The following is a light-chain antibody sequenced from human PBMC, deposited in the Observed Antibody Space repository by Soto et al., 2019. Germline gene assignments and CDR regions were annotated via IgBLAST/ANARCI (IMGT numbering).Light chain of an antibody. J-gene: IGLJ1*01. CDR2: EVN. V-gene: IGLV2-14*01. CDR1: SSDVGAYNY. CDR3: SSYAGSSTYV. Sequence: QSVLTQPASVSGSPGQSITISCTGTSSDVGAYNYVSWYQQHPGKAPKLMIYEVNSRPSGVSNRFSGSKSGITASLTISGLQAEDEADYYCSSYAGSSTYVFGNGTKVTVL.